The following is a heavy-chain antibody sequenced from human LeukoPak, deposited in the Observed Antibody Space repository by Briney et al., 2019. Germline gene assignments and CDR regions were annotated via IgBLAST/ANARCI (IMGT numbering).Heavy chain of an antibody. Sequence: SVKVSCKASGGTFSSYAISWVRQAPGQGLEWMGGIIPIFGTANYAQKFQGRVTITADKSTSTAYMELSSLRSEDTAVYYCARGSSGWSYFDYWGQGTLVTVSS. D-gene: IGHD6-19*01. CDR3: ARGSSGWSYFDY. CDR2: IIPIFGTA. J-gene: IGHJ4*02. V-gene: IGHV1-69*06. CDR1: GGTFSSYA.